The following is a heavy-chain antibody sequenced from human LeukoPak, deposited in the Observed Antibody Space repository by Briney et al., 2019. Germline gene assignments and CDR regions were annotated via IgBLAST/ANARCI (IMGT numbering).Heavy chain of an antibody. D-gene: IGHD3-22*01. V-gene: IGHV4-34*01. CDR1: GGSFSGYY. J-gene: IGHJ3*02. CDR3: ARDVYYYDSSHSRAFDI. CDR2: INHSGST. Sequence: SETLSLTCAVYGGSFSGYYWSWIRQPPGKGLEWIGEINHSGSTNYNPSLKSRVTISVDTSKNQFSLKLSSVTAADTAVYYCARDVYYYDSSHSRAFDIWGQGTMVTVSS.